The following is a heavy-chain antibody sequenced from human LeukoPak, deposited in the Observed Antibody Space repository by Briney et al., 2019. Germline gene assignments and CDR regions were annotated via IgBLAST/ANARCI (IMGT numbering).Heavy chain of an antibody. Sequence: GASVKVSCKASGYTFTCYYMHWVRQAPGQGLEWVGIINPSGGSTRYEQKFQGRVTMTRDTSTSTVYMELSSLRSEDTAVYYCARDATSYYYDSSGQTHFGYWGQGTLVTVSS. D-gene: IGHD3-22*01. V-gene: IGHV1-46*01. J-gene: IGHJ4*02. CDR2: INPSGGST. CDR1: GYTFTCYY. CDR3: ARDATSYYYDSSGQTHFGY.